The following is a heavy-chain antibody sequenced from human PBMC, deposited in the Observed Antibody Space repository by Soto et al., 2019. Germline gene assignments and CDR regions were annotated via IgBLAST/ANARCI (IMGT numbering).Heavy chain of an antibody. D-gene: IGHD3-3*01. Sequence: GSLRLSCAASGFTFSDYYMSWIRQAPGKGLEWVSYISSSGSTIYYADSVKGRFTISRDNAKNSLYLQMNSLRAEDTAVYYCARGLLRFLEWLLLASELDYWGQGTLVTVSS. CDR1: GFTFSDYY. J-gene: IGHJ4*02. V-gene: IGHV3-11*01. CDR2: ISSSGSTI. CDR3: ARGLLRFLEWLLLASELDY.